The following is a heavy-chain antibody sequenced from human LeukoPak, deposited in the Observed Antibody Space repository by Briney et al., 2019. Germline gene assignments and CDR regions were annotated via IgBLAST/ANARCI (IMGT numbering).Heavy chain of an antibody. D-gene: IGHD6-19*01. V-gene: IGHV4-39*01. CDR1: GGSISSSSYY. CDR3: ARGSSGWSYYFDY. Sequence: SATLSLTCTVSGGSISSSSYYWGWIRQPPGKGLEWIGSIYYSGSTYYNPSLKGRVTISVDTSKNQFSLKLSSVTAAVTAVYYCARGSSGWSYYFDYWGQGTLVTVSS. J-gene: IGHJ4*02. CDR2: IYYSGST.